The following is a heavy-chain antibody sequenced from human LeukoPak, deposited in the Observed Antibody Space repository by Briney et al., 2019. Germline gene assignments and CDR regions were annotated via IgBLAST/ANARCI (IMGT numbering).Heavy chain of an antibody. J-gene: IGHJ4*02. CDR3: ARGRLEEVAAAGEKSNDY. CDR2: IYYSGST. Sequence: SETLSLTCTVSGYSISSGYYWGWIRQPPGKGLDWFGSIYYSGSTYYNPSLKSRVTMSVDTSKNQFSLKLSSVTAADTAVYYCARGRLEEVAAAGEKSNDYWGQGTLVTVSS. CDR1: GYSISSGYY. V-gene: IGHV4-38-2*02. D-gene: IGHD6-13*01.